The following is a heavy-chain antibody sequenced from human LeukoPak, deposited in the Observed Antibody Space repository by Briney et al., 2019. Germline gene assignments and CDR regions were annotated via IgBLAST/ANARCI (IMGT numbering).Heavy chain of an antibody. J-gene: IGHJ4*02. CDR1: GFTFSSYA. CDR3: AKDSRRGVAGPKK. CDR2: ISGSGGST. Sequence: GGSLRLSCAASGFTFSSYAMSWVRQAPGKGLEWVSVISGSGGSTYYADSVKGRFTIFRDNSKNTLYLQMDSLRAEDTAVYYCAKDSRRGVAGPKKWGQGTLVTVSS. D-gene: IGHD6-19*01. V-gene: IGHV3-23*01.